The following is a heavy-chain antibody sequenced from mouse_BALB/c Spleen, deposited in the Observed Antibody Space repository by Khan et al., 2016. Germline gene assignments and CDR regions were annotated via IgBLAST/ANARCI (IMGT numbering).Heavy chain of an antibody. CDR3: TREYGNLRDY. V-gene: IGHV1S136*01. J-gene: IGHJ4*01. D-gene: IGHD2-10*02. CDR2: FNPYNDGT. CDR1: GYTFTSYV. Sequence: VQLQQSGPELVKPGASVKMSCKASGYTFTSYVIHWVKQKPGQGLEWIGYFNPYNDGTKYNEKFKGRATLTSAKSSSTAYMELSSLTSEDSAVFYCTREYGNLRDYWGQGTSVTVSS.